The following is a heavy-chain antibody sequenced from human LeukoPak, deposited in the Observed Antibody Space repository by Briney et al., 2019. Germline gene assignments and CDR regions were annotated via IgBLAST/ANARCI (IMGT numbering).Heavy chain of an antibody. CDR1: GFTFSSYA. D-gene: IGHD2-15*01. Sequence: GGSLRLSCAASGFTFSSYAMSWVRQAPGKGLEWVANIKQDGSDKYYVDSVKGRFTISRDNAKNSLDLQMNSLRAEDTAVYYCARAGSLLNNYDYWGQGTLVTVSS. V-gene: IGHV3-7*01. CDR2: IKQDGSDK. J-gene: IGHJ4*02. CDR3: ARAGSLLNNYDY.